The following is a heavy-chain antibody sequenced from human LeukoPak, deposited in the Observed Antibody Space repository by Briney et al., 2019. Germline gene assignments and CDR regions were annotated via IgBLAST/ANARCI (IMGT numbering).Heavy chain of an antibody. CDR3: ARGWGITAGFDY. CDR2: INHSGST. J-gene: IGHJ4*02. CDR1: GGSFSGYY. V-gene: IGHV4-34*01. D-gene: IGHD6-19*01. Sequence: SSETLSLTCAVYGGSFSGYYWRWIRQPPGKGLEWIGEINHSGSTNYNPSLKSRVTISVDTSKNQFSLKLSSVTAADTAVYYCARGWGITAGFDYWGQGTLVTVSS.